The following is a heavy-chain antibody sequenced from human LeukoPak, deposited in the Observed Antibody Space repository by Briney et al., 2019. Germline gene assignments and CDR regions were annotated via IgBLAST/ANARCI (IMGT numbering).Heavy chain of an antibody. CDR3: AKDSSGYLYYFDY. CDR1: GFTFSSYE. V-gene: IGHV3-23*01. J-gene: IGHJ4*02. Sequence: GGSLRLSCAASGFTFSSYEMNWVRQAPGKGLEWVSGISGSGGSTYYADSVKGRFTISRDNSKNTLYLQMNSLRVEDTAVYYCAKDSSGYLYYFDYWGQGTLVTVSS. CDR2: ISGSGGST. D-gene: IGHD3-22*01.